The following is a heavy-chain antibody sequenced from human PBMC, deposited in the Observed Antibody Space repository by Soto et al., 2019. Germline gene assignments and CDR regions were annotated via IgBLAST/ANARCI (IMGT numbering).Heavy chain of an antibody. CDR1: GFSFSDYW. Sequence: EVQLVESGGNLVQPGGSLRLSCAASGFSFSDYWMHWVRQAPGKGLMWVSRINIDGSTTNYAGSVKGRFTISRDNAKNTLYLQMNSLRVEDTAVYYCARDRVVGSGSTDYWGKGTLVTVSS. J-gene: IGHJ4*02. CDR2: INIDGSTT. V-gene: IGHV3-74*01. D-gene: IGHD3-10*01. CDR3: ARDRVVGSGSTDY.